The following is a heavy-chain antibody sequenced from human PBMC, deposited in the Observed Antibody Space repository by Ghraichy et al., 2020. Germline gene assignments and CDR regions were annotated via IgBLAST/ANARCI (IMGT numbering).Heavy chain of an antibody. D-gene: IGHD1-26*01. CDR1: GFTFSSYW. J-gene: IGHJ5*02. CDR3: ASGVGANWFDP. Sequence: GGSLRLSCATSGFTFSSYWMSWLRQAPGKGLEWVANIKQDGSEKYYVDTVKGRFTISRDNAENSLYLQMNSLRAEDTAVYYCASGVGANWFDPWGQGTLVTVSS. V-gene: IGHV3-7*03. CDR2: IKQDGSEK.